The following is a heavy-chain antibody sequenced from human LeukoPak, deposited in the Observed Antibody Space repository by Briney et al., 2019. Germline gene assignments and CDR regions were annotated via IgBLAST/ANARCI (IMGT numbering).Heavy chain of an antibody. D-gene: IGHD3-10*01. CDR3: ARLLWFGENVGYYYYMDV. J-gene: IGHJ6*03. CDR2: MNPKSGNT. V-gene: IGHV1-8*01. CDR1: GYTFTSYD. Sequence: ASVKVSCKASGYTFTSYDINWVRQATGQGLEWMGWMNPKSGNTGYAQKFQGRVTMTRNTSISTAYLELSSLRSEDTAVYYCARLLWFGENVGYYYYMDVWGKGTTVTVSS.